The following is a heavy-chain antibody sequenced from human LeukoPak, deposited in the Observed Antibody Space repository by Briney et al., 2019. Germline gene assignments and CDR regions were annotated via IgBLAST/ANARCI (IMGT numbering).Heavy chain of an antibody. V-gene: IGHV1-2*02. CDR1: VYTFTGYY. CDR2: INPNSGGT. CDR3: ARGVGTYGDYDRTWY. Sequence: ASVKVSCKASVYTFTGYYMHWVRQAPGQGLEWVLWINPNSGGTNYAQKFQGRVTMTRETSISTAYMELSRLRSDDTAVYYCARGVGTYGDYDRTWYWGQGTLVTVSS. D-gene: IGHD4-17*01. J-gene: IGHJ4*02.